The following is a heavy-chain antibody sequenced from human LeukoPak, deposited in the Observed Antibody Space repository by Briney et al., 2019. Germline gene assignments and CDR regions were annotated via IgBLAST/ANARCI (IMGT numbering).Heavy chain of an antibody. Sequence: GGSLRLSCAASGFTFSSYDMNWVRQAPGNGLEWVSAISGSSSYIYYADSVKGRFTISRDNAKNSLYLQMNSLRAEDTAVYYCARSLTTIYYFDYWGQGTLVTVSS. CDR3: ARSLTTIYYFDY. CDR2: ISGSSSYI. V-gene: IGHV3-21*01. J-gene: IGHJ4*02. CDR1: GFTFSSYD. D-gene: IGHD4-11*01.